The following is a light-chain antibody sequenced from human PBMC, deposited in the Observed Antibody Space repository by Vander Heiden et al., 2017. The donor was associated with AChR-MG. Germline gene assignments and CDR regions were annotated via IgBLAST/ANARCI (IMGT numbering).Light chain of an antibody. CDR1: QGVSSN. J-gene: IGKJ1*01. V-gene: IGKV3-15*01. CDR2: DAS. CDR3: QQYHNWPRT. Sequence: EIVMTQSPATLSVSPGERATLSCRASQGVSSNLAWYQQKPGQAPRLLIYDASTRATGIPARFSGSGSGTEITLTISSLQSEDFAVYYCQQYHNWPRTFGQGTKVEIK.